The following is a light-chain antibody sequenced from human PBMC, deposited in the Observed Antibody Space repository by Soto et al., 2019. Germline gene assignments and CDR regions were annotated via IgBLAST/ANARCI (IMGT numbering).Light chain of an antibody. V-gene: IGKV1-39*01. CDR2: AAS. CDR1: QGISTY. Sequence: IQMTQSPSSLSASVGDRVTITCRASQGISTYLNWYQQKPGKAPKLLIYAASNLQSGVPSRFSGSGSETDFTLTISSLQPEDFATYSCQHSTTWAFGQGTKLDI. CDR3: QHSTTWA. J-gene: IGKJ1*01.